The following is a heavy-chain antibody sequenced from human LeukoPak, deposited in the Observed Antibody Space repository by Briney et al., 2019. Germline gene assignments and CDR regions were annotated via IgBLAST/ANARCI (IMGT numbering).Heavy chain of an antibody. CDR1: GFTCSRYT. J-gene: IGHJ3*02. V-gene: IGHV3-48*02. CDR3: ARGDTLSDLNAFDI. Sequence: GGSLRLSCAASGFTCSRYTMNWVRRAPGKGLEWLSYITVSSTTYYIDSVQGRSTISRDNAKNSLYLQMNSLRDEDTAVYYCARGDTLSDLNAFDIWGQGTMVTVSS. D-gene: IGHD2/OR15-2a*01. CDR2: ITVSSTT.